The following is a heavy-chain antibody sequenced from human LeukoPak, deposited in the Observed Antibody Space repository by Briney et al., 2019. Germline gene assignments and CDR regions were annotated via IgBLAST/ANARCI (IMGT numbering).Heavy chain of an antibody. CDR1: GFTFSSYT. J-gene: IGHJ6*03. CDR2: ISYDGSNK. D-gene: IGHD6-13*01. CDR3: ARGIAATNYMDV. V-gene: IGHV3-30-3*01. Sequence: GRSLRLSCAASGFTFSSYTMHWVRQAPGKGLEWVAVISYDGSNKYYADSVKGRFTISRDNSKSTLFLQMNSPSAEDTAVYYCARGIAATNYMDVWGKGTTVTVSS.